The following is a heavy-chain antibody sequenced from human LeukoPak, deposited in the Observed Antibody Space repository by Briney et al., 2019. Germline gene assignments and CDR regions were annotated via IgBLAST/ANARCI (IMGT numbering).Heavy chain of an antibody. CDR1: GDSVSSDSVA. V-gene: IGHV6-1*01. J-gene: IGHJ4*02. CDR2: TYYRSKWYN. Sequence: SQTLSLTCAISGDSVSSDSVAWNWIRQSPSRGLEWLGRTYYRSKWYNDYAVSVKTRITINPDTSKNQFSLQLNFVTPDDTAVYYCTRASETGQGDYWGQGTLVTVSS. CDR3: TRASETGQGDY.